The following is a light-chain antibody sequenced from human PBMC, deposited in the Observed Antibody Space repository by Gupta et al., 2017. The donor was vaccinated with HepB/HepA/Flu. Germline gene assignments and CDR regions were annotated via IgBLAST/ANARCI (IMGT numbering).Light chain of an antibody. V-gene: IGLV2-23*02. CDR2: EVS. J-gene: IGLJ2*01. CDR1: SSDVGRYNL. CDR3: CSYAGSSTYVV. Sequence: QSALTQPASVSGSPGPSIPISCTGTSSDVGRYNLVSWYQQHPGKAPKLMIYEVSKRPSGVSNRFSGSKSGNTASLTISGLQAEDEADYYCCSYAGSSTYVVFGGGTKLTVL.